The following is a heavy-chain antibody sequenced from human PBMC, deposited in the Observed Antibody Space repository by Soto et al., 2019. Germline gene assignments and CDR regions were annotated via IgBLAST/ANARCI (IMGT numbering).Heavy chain of an antibody. D-gene: IGHD5-18*01. CDR3: ARVQRDTAMGHFDY. CDR2: IYYDGRT. Sequence: SETLSLTCTVSGASISSGYWSWIRQSPGKGLEWIGYIYYDGRTYYNPSLGSRVTISVDTSKNQFSLNLSSVTAADTAVYYCARVQRDTAMGHFDYWGQGTLVT. V-gene: IGHV4-30-4*01. CDR1: GASISSGY. J-gene: IGHJ4*02.